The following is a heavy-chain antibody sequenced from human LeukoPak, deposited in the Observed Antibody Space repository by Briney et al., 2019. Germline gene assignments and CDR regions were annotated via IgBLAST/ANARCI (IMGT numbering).Heavy chain of an antibody. Sequence: GGSLRLSCAASGFTFSSYWMSWVRQAPGKGLEWVANIKQDGSEKYYVDSVKGRFTNSRDNAKNSLYLQMNSLRAEDTAVYYCARDGPGYSSTRVDYWGQGTLVTVSS. D-gene: IGHD6-13*01. J-gene: IGHJ4*02. V-gene: IGHV3-7*01. CDR2: IKQDGSEK. CDR3: ARDGPGYSSTRVDY. CDR1: GFTFSSYW.